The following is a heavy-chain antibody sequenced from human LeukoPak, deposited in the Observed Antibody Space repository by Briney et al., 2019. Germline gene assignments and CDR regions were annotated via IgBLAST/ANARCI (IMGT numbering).Heavy chain of an antibody. D-gene: IGHD3-10*01. J-gene: IGHJ4*02. Sequence: GGSLRLSCAASGFTFSSYEMNWVRQAPGKGLEWVSYISSSGSTIYYADSVKGRFTISRDNAKNSLYLQMNSLRAEDTAVYYCARDSGRHGFDYWGREPWSPSPQ. CDR3: ARDSGRHGFDY. CDR2: ISSSGSTI. V-gene: IGHV3-48*03. CDR1: GFTFSSYE.